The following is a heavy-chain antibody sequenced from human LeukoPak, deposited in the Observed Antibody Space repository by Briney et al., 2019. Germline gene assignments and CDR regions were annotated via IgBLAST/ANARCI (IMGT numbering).Heavy chain of an antibody. Sequence: SETLSLTCAVYGGSFSGYYWSWIRQPPGKGLEWIGEINHSGSTNYNPSLKSRVTISVDTSKNQFSLQLSSVTAADTAVYYCAATDYGDYVAAFDIWGQGTMVTVSS. CDR1: GGSFSGYY. D-gene: IGHD4-17*01. CDR2: INHSGST. J-gene: IGHJ3*02. V-gene: IGHV4-34*01. CDR3: AATDYGDYVAAFDI.